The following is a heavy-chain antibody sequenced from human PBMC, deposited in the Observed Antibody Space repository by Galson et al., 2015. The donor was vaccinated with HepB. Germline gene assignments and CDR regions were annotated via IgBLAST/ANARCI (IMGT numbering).Heavy chain of an antibody. CDR1: GYTFTSYA. V-gene: IGHV1-3*01. D-gene: IGHD3-3*01. CDR3: ATAYDFWGGYYVY. J-gene: IGHJ4*02. Sequence: SVKVSCKASGYTFTSYAMHWVRQAPGQRLEWMGWINAGNGNTKYSQKFQGRVTITRDTSASTAYMELSSLRSEDTAVYYCATAYDFWGGYYVYWGQGTLVTVSS. CDR2: INAGNGNT.